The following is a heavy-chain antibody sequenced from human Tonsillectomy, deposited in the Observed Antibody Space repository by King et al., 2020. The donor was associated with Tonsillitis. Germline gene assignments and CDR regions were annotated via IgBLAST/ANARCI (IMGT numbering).Heavy chain of an antibody. D-gene: IGHD6-13*01. J-gene: IGHJ4*02. CDR3: ARDRGYSSTWEGFDF. CDR2: IKQHGSEK. V-gene: IGHV3-7*01. CDR1: GFTFSSYW. Sequence: QLVQSGGGLVQPGGSLRLSCAASGFTFSSYWMSWVRQAPGKGREWGANIKQHGSEKYYVDFLKGRFTISRDNAKNELYLQMNSLRAEDTAVYYCARDRGYSSTWEGFDFWGQGTLVTVSS.